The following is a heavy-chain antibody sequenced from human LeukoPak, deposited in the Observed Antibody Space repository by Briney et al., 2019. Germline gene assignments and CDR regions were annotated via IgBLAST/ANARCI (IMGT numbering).Heavy chain of an antibody. J-gene: IGHJ6*02. D-gene: IGHD3-9*01. Sequence: GASVKVSCKASGYTFTSYDINWVRQATGQGLEWMGWMNPNSGNTGYAQKFQGRVTMTRNTSISTAYMELSSLRSEDTAVYYCARDFPYYDILTGYRNYYYGMDVWGQGTTVTVSS. V-gene: IGHV1-8*01. CDR3: ARDFPYYDILTGYRNYYYGMDV. CDR1: GYTFTSYD. CDR2: MNPNSGNT.